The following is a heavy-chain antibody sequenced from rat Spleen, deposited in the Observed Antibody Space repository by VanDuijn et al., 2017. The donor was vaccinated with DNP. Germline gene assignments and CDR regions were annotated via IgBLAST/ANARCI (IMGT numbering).Heavy chain of an antibody. D-gene: IGHD1-2*01. V-gene: IGHV5-7*01. J-gene: IGHJ2*01. Sequence: EVQVVQSGGGLVQPGRSLKLSCAVSGLTFSHYGMAWVRQAPKKGLEWVATISSGGDSAYYRDSVKGRFTLSRDNARRTLYLQMESPRSEDTATYYCARHSNYIFDYWGQGVPVTVSS. CDR2: ISSGGDSA. CDR3: ARHSNYIFDY. CDR1: GLTFSHYG.